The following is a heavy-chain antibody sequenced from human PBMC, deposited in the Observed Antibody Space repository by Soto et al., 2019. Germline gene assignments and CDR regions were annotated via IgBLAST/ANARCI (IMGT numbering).Heavy chain of an antibody. CDR1: GYTFTNSG. D-gene: IGHD3-10*01. V-gene: IGHV1-18*01. Sequence: ASVKVSCKASGYTFTNSGVAWVRQASGHGLEWLGWISGYNGNTNYAQKFQGRVTMTRDTATSTAYTELKTLRSDDTASYFCARALLNAVPTGGLGAHNWFDPWRQGHLVTVSS. CDR2: ISGYNGNT. CDR3: ARALLNAVPTGGLGAHNWFDP. J-gene: IGHJ5*02.